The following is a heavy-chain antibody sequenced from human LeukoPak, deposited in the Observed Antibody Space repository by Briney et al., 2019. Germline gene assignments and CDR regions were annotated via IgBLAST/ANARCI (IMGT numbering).Heavy chain of an antibody. CDR1: GFTFNTYV. D-gene: IGHD5-24*01. Sequence: GGTLRLSCAASGFTFNTYVMTWVRQAPGKGLEWVSAINGPGDYTDYADSVKGRFTISRDNSKNTLYLQMNSLRAEDTAVYYCAKDGGWLQSDNYYFDYWGQGTLVTVSS. CDR2: INGPGDYT. J-gene: IGHJ4*02. V-gene: IGHV3-23*01. CDR3: AKDGGWLQSDNYYFDY.